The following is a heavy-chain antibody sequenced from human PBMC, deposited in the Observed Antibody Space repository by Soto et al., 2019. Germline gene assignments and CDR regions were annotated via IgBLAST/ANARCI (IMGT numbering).Heavy chain of an antibody. V-gene: IGHV1-8*01. CDR1: GYTFTSYD. CDR2: MNPNSGNT. Sequence: QVQLVQSGAEVKKPGASVKVSCKASGYTFTSYDINWVRQATGQGLEWMGWMNPNSGNTGNAQKFQGRVTMTRNTSISTAYMELSSLRSEDTAVYYCARTYYYYCGMDVWGQGTTVTVSS. J-gene: IGHJ6*02. CDR3: ARTYYYYCGMDV.